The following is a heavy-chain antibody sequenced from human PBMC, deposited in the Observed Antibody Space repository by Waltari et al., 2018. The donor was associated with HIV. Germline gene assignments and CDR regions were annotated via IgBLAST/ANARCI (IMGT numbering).Heavy chain of an antibody. CDR1: GYTFTGHY. CDR3: ARHSDGRVFDY. J-gene: IGHJ4*02. V-gene: IGHV1-2*02. D-gene: IGHD2-15*01. Sequence: QVQLVQSGAEVKKPGASVKVSCKTSGYTFTGHYMHWVRQAPGQGLEWMGWINPNSGGTNYAQKLQGRVTMTRDTSISTVYMQLSRLRSDDTAVYYCARHSDGRVFDYWGQGTLVTVSS. CDR2: INPNSGGT.